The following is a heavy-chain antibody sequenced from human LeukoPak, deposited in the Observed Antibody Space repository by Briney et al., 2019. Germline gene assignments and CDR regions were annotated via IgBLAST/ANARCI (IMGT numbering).Heavy chain of an antibody. V-gene: IGHV4-59*08. J-gene: IGHJ6*03. Sequence: SETLSLTCTVSGVSIGTYYWSWIRQSPGKGLEWIGYIYVTVSTRYNPYPQSRVTISVDTSRNQFFMKMSSVTAADTAVYYCARHIGGGIEDMDVWGKGTKVSVSS. CDR2: IYVTVST. CDR3: ARHIGGGIEDMDV. D-gene: IGHD3-16*02. CDR1: GVSIGTYY.